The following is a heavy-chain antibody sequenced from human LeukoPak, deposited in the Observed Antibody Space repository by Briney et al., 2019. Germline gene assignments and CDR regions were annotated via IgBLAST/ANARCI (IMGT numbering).Heavy chain of an antibody. Sequence: PSETLSLTCAVSGYSISSGYYWGWIRQPPGKGLEWIGSIYHSGSTYYNPSLKSRVTISVDTSKNQFSLKLSSVTAADTAVYYYARATFGNYYDFDYWGQGTLVTVSS. V-gene: IGHV4-38-2*01. CDR1: GYSISSGYY. D-gene: IGHD1-26*01. CDR2: IYHSGST. J-gene: IGHJ4*02. CDR3: ARATFGNYYDFDY.